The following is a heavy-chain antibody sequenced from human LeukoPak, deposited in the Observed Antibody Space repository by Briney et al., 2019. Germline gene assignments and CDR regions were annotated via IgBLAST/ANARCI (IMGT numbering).Heavy chain of an antibody. D-gene: IGHD5-12*01. CDR3: AREGYSGYEVGY. V-gene: IGHV4-30-2*01. Sequence: SETLSLTCTVSGGSISSGGYYWSWIRQPPGKGLEWIGYIYHSGSTYYNPSLKSRVTISVDRSKNQFSLKLSSVTAADTAVYYCAREGYSGYEVGYWGQGTLVTVSS. CDR1: GGSISSGGYY. J-gene: IGHJ4*02. CDR2: IYHSGST.